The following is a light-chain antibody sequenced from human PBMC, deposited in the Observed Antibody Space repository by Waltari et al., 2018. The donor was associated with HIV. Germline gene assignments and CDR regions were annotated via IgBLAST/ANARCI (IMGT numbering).Light chain of an antibody. J-gene: IGLJ3*02. CDR1: SLRSYY. V-gene: IGLV3-19*01. CDR2: GKN. Sequence: SSELTQDPAVSVALGQTVRITCQGDSLRSYYASWYQQKPGQAPVLVSYGKNNRPAGIPDRFSGSSSGNTASLTITGAQAEDEADYYCNSRDSSGNHPNWVFGGGTKLTVL. CDR3: NSRDSSGNHPNWV.